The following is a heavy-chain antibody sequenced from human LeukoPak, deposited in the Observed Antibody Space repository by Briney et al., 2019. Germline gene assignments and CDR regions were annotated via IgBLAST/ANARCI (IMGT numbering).Heavy chain of an antibody. Sequence: SETLSLTCTVSGGSISSGGYYWSWIRQPPGKGLEWIGYIYHSGSTYYNPSLKSRVTISVDRSKNQFSLKLSSVTAADTAVYYCARGGSGSYYNNWFDPWGQGTLVTVSS. V-gene: IGHV4-30-2*01. J-gene: IGHJ5*02. CDR1: GGSISSGGYY. D-gene: IGHD3-10*01. CDR2: IYHSGST. CDR3: ARGGSGSYYNNWFDP.